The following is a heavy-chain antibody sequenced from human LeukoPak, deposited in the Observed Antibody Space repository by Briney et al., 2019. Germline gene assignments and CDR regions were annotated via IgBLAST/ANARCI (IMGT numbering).Heavy chain of an antibody. CDR2: IYHSGST. Sequence: PSETLSLTCTVSGYSISSGYYWGWIRQPPGKGLEWIGSIYHSGSTYYNPSLKSRVTISVDTSKNQFSLKLSSVTAADTAVYYCARAGGITMVRGVIFGYYYYYMDVWGKGTTVTVSS. CDR3: ARAGGITMVRGVIFGYYYYYMDV. V-gene: IGHV4-38-2*02. CDR1: GYSISSGYY. D-gene: IGHD3-10*01. J-gene: IGHJ6*03.